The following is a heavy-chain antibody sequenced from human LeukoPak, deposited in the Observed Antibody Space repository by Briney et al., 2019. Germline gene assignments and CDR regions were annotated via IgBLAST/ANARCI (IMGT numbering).Heavy chain of an antibody. CDR2: IIPILGIA. Sequence: GASVKVSCKASGGTFSSYAISWVRQAPGQGLEWMGRIIPILGIANYAQKFQGRVTITADKSTSTAYMELSSLRSEDTAVYYCARDGLGYCSGGSCYYYYYGMDVWGQGTRSPSP. J-gene: IGHJ6*02. D-gene: IGHD2-15*01. CDR1: GGTFSSYA. CDR3: ARDGLGYCSGGSCYYYYYGMDV. V-gene: IGHV1-69*04.